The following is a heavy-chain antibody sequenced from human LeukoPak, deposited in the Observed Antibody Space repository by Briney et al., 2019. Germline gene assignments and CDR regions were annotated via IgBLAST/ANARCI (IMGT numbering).Heavy chain of an antibody. CDR2: INHSGST. CDR1: GGSFSGYY. Sequence: PSETLSLTCAVYGGSFSGYYWSWIRQPPGKGLEWIGEINHSGSTNYNPSLKSRVTISVDTSKNQFSLKLSSVTAADTAVYYCARVGHIVVVTASHYYGMDVWGQGTTVTVSS. V-gene: IGHV4-34*01. CDR3: ARVGHIVVVTASHYYGMDV. D-gene: IGHD2-21*02. J-gene: IGHJ6*02.